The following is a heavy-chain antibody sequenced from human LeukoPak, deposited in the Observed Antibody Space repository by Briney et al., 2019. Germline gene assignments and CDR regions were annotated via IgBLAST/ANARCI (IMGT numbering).Heavy chain of an antibody. CDR2: ISYEGSNK. J-gene: IGHJ4*02. Sequence: GGSLRLSCAASGFTFSSYAMHWVRQAPGKGLEWVAVISYEGSNKYYADSVKGRFTISRDNSKNTLYLQMNSLRAEDTAVYYCARDPHYYYSSGYYPYYFDYWGQGTLVTVSS. CDR1: GFTFSSYA. V-gene: IGHV3-30-3*01. CDR3: ARDPHYYYSSGYYPYYFDY. D-gene: IGHD3-22*01.